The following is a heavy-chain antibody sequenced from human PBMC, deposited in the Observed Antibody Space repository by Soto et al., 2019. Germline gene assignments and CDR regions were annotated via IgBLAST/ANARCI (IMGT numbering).Heavy chain of an antibody. Sequence: EVQLVESGGXLXQXXGSLRLSCAASGFTFTNWWMSWVRQAPGKGLEWVANIKQDGSEKYYVDSVKGRFTISRDNEKNSVYLQMNSLRAVDTAVYYCGQAMNYWGQGILVTVSS. J-gene: IGHJ4*02. D-gene: IGHD2-2*01. CDR1: GFTFTNWW. CDR3: GQAMNY. CDR2: IKQDGSEK. V-gene: IGHV3-7*01.